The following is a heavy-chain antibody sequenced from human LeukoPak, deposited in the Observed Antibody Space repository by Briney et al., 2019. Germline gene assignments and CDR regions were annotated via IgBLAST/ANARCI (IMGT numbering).Heavy chain of an antibody. CDR2: ISGDGGNT. CDR1: GFIFDDFA. V-gene: IGHV3-43*02. Sequence: GGSLRLSCAASGFIFDDFAMHWVRQTPGKGLEWVSLISGDGGNTNYADSVKGRFTISRDNSKNSLYLQMNSLRTEDTALYYCARDRYCSSTSYSGWFDPWGQGTLVTVSS. D-gene: IGHD2-2*01. J-gene: IGHJ5*02. CDR3: ARDRYCSSTSYSGWFDP.